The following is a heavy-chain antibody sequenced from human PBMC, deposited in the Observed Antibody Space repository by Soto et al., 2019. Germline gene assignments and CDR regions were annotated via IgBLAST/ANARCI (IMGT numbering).Heavy chain of an antibody. CDR1: GYTFTSYG. D-gene: IGHD3-22*01. Sequence: ASVKVSCKASGYTFTSYGISWVRQAPGQGLEWMGWISAYNGNTNYAQKLQGRVTMTTDTSTSTAYMELRSLRSDDTAVYYCARVLYRGLQYDSSGYTDYWGQGTLVTVSS. CDR2: ISAYNGNT. J-gene: IGHJ4*02. V-gene: IGHV1-18*01. CDR3: ARVLYRGLQYDSSGYTDY.